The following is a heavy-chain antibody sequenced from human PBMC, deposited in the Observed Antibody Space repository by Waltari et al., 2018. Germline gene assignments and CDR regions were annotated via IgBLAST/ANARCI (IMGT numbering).Heavy chain of an antibody. D-gene: IGHD6-13*01. CDR1: GFTFSSYA. J-gene: IGHJ4*02. CDR3: AKDRRGQQLVYDY. V-gene: IGHV3-23*04. Sequence: EVQLVESGGGLVQPGGSLRLSCAASGFTFSSYAMSWVRQAPGKGVGGVSAISGSGGSTYYADSVKGRFTISRDNSKNTLYLQMNSLRAEDTAVYYCAKDRRGQQLVYDYWGQGTLVTVSS. CDR2: ISGSGGST.